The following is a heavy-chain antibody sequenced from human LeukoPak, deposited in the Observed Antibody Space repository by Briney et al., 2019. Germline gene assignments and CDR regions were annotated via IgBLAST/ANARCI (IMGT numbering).Heavy chain of an antibody. CDR1: GGSISSSSYY. CDR2: IYNSGGT. V-gene: IGHV4-39*07. J-gene: IGHJ4*02. Sequence: PSETVSLTCTVSGGSISSSSYYWGWIRQPPGKGLEWIGSIYNSGGTHYNPSLKSRVTISVDRSKNQFSLKLSSVTAADTAVYYCARGGQVAGTDYWGQGTLVTVSS. CDR3: ARGGQVAGTDY. D-gene: IGHD6-19*01.